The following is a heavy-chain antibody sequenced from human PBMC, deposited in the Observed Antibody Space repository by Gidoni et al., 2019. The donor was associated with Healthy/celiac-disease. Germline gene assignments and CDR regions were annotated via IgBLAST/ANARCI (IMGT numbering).Heavy chain of an antibody. CDR1: GFPFSSYA. V-gene: IGHV3-30-3*01. CDR3: ARGPTYYYDSSTYYDDYYYMDV. D-gene: IGHD3-22*01. Sequence: QVQLVESGGGVVQPGRSLRLACAASGFPFSSYAMPWVPQAPGKGLEWVAVVSYDGSNTYYADSVKGRFTISRDNSKNTLYVQMNSLTAEDTAVYYCARGPTYYYDSSTYYDDYYYMDVWGKGTTVTVSS. CDR2: VSYDGSNT. J-gene: IGHJ6*03.